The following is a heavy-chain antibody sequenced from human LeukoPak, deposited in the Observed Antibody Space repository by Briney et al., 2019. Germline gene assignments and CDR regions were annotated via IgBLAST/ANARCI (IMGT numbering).Heavy chain of an antibody. J-gene: IGHJ4*02. CDR1: GFIFTHFG. CDR2: IWYDGSNI. D-gene: IGHD5-12*01. CDR3: VRGRGESGYDYFDY. V-gene: IGHV3-33*01. Sequence: GGSLRLSCAASGFIFTHFGMHWVRQAPGKGLEWVAIIWYDGSNIYYVDSVKGRFTISRGNSKNTLFLQMNSLRAEDTAVYYCVRGRGESGYDYFDYWGQGTLVTVSS.